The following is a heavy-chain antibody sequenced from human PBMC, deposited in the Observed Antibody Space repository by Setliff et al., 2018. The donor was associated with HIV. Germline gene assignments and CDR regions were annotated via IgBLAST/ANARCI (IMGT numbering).Heavy chain of an antibody. CDR2: INPNNGGT. CDR3: VRPRVFDSFDV. V-gene: IGHV1-2*06. J-gene: IGHJ3*01. CDR1: GFLVTGYD. Sequence: SSVKVSCKALGFLVTGYDVHWVRQAPGHGPEWLGRINPNNGGTNYAQKFQGRVTMSLDTSTSTVYLELKALTSDDTAVYYCVRPRVFDSFDVWGPGTMVTVSS.